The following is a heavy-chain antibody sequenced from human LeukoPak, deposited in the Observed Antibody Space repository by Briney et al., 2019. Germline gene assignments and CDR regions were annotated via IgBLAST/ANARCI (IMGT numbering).Heavy chain of an antibody. CDR1: GFTFSSYW. Sequence: PGGSLRLSCAASGFTFSSYWMSWVRQAPGKGLEWVSAISGSGGSTYYADSVKGRFTISRDNSKNTLYLQMNSLRAEDTAVYFCAKDVSQQLLSRPPQDYWGQGTLVTVSS. CDR3: AKDVSQQLLSRPPQDY. V-gene: IGHV3-23*01. D-gene: IGHD6-13*01. CDR2: ISGSGGST. J-gene: IGHJ4*02.